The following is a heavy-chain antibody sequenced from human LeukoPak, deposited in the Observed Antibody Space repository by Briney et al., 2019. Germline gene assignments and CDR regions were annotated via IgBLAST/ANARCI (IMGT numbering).Heavy chain of an antibody. CDR3: ARGRIGYFDY. CDR1: GGSISSGGYY. D-gene: IGHD2-15*01. V-gene: IGHV4-31*03. J-gene: IGHJ4*02. Sequence: PSQTLSLTCTVSGGSISSGGYYWSGIRQDPGRVLEWIGYIYYSGSTYYNPSIKSRVTISINTSKNQISLKPGSVAAADTAVYYCARGRIGYFDYWGQGTLVTVSS. CDR2: IYYSGST.